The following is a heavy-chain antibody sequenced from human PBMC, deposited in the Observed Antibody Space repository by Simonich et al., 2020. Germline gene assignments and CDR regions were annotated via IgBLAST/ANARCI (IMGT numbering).Heavy chain of an antibody. CDR3: ARHAGFAFDI. J-gene: IGHJ3*02. V-gene: IGHV4-39*01. CDR1: GGSISSSRYY. Sequence: QLQLQESGPGLVKPSETLSLTCPVSGGSISSSRYYWGWLLQPPGKGLEWIGSIYYSVTTDSNPSLNSRVTLSVDTSKNQFSLKLSSVTAADTAGYYCARHAGFAFDIWGQGTMVTVSS. D-gene: IGHD6-13*01. CDR2: IYYSVTT.